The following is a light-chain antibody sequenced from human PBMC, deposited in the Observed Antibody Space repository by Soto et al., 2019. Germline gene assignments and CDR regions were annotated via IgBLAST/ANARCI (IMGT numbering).Light chain of an antibody. CDR3: QQYYSYLYT. V-gene: IGKV1-8*01. Sequence: AIRMTQSPSSFSASTGDRVTITCRASQGISSYLAWYQQKPGKAPKLLIYAASTLQSGVPSRFSGSGSGTDFTLTICCLQSEDFATYYCQQYYSYLYTFGQGTKLEIK. CDR2: AAS. J-gene: IGKJ2*01. CDR1: QGISSY.